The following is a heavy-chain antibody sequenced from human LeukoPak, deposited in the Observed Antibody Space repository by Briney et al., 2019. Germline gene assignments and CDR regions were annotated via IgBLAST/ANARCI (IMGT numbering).Heavy chain of an antibody. Sequence: PGGSLRLSCAASGFTFSSYAMSWVRQAPGKGLEWVSAISGSGGSTYYADSVEGRFTISRDNSKNTLYLQMNSLRAEDTAVYYCAKDHGSGSLFDYWGQGTLVTVSS. J-gene: IGHJ4*02. CDR3: AKDHGSGSLFDY. D-gene: IGHD3-10*01. V-gene: IGHV3-23*01. CDR2: ISGSGGST. CDR1: GFTFSSYA.